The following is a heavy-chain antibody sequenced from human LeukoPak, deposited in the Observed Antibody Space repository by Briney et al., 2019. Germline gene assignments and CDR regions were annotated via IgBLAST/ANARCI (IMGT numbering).Heavy chain of an antibody. CDR1: GGSFRGHY. CDR2: INHSGTS. V-gene: IGHV4-34*01. CDR3: ARTRINAKFDG. Sequence: SETLSPTCAVYGGSFRGHYWSWIRQPPGKRLEWIGEINHSGTSNYNPSLKSRVTISVDTSKNQFSLKVNSVTAADTALYYCARTRINAKFDGWGQGSLVTVSP. D-gene: IGHD3-9*01. J-gene: IGHJ1*01.